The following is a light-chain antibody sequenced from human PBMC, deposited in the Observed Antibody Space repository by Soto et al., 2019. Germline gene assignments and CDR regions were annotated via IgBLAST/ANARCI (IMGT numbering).Light chain of an antibody. V-gene: IGLV2-8*01. CDR1: SSDVGGYNY. J-gene: IGLJ2*01. CDR3: SSYSGTNNVV. CDR2: EVT. Sequence: QSVLTQPPSASGSPGQSVTTSCTGTSSDVGGYNYVSWYQQHPGKAPKLIIYEVTKRPSGVPDRFSGSKSGNTASLTVSGLQAEDEAYYYCSSYSGTNNVVFGGGTKLTVL.